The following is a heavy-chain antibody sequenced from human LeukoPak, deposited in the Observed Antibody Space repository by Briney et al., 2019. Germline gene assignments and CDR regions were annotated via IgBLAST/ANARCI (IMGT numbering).Heavy chain of an antibody. Sequence: ASVKVSCKVSGYTLTELSMHWVRQAPGKGLEWMGGFDPEDGETIYAQKFQGRVTMTEDTSTDTAYMELSSLRSEDTAVYYGATGPPRDYGSGSFYYYGMDVWGQGTTVTVSS. CDR1: GYTLTELS. J-gene: IGHJ6*02. CDR3: ATGPPRDYGSGSFYYYGMDV. CDR2: FDPEDGET. D-gene: IGHD3-10*01. V-gene: IGHV1-24*01.